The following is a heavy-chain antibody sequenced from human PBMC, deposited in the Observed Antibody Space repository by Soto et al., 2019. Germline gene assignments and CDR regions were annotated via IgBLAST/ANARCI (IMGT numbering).Heavy chain of an antibody. J-gene: IGHJ4*02. Sequence: GGSLRLSCAASGFTFSSYSVNWVRQAPGKGLEWVSSISSSSSYIYYADSVKGRFTISRDNAKNSLYLQMNSLRAEDTAVYYCARAAGDGTTVTTFNIDYWGQGTLVTVS. V-gene: IGHV3-21*01. CDR1: GFTFSSYS. CDR3: ARAAGDGTTVTTFNIDY. D-gene: IGHD4-17*01. CDR2: ISSSSSYI.